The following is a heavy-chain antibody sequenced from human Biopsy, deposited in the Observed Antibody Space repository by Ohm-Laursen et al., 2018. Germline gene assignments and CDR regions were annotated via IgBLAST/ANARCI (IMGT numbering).Heavy chain of an antibody. Sequence: SDTLSLTCAVYGGPFSDYYWTWIRQPPGKGLEWIGEINHRGTTNYNPSLKSRVTMSVDTSKNQFSLKVYSVTAADTAIYYCATTTMDTSGWYGNYFDSWGQGALVTVSS. D-gene: IGHD6-19*01. J-gene: IGHJ4*02. CDR2: INHRGTT. CDR3: ATTTMDTSGWYGNYFDS. V-gene: IGHV4-34*01. CDR1: GGPFSDYY.